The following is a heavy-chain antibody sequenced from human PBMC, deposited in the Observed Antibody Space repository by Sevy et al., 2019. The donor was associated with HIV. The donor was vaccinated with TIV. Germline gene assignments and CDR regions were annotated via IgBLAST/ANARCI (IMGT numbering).Heavy chain of an antibody. V-gene: IGHV1-18*01. J-gene: IGHJ3*02. CDR2: ISAYNGNT. CDR1: GYTFTSYG. Sequence: ASVKVSCKASGYTFTSYGISWVRQAPGQGLEWMGWISAYNGNTNYAQRLQGRVTMTTDTSTSTAYMELRSLRSDDTAVYYCARDRGSTEGDDAFDIWGQGTMVTVSS. CDR3: ARDRGSTEGDDAFDI. D-gene: IGHD3-10*01.